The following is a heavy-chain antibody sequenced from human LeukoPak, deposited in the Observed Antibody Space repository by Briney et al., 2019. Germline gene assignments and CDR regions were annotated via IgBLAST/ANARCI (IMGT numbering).Heavy chain of an antibody. J-gene: IGHJ5*02. CDR3: ARGPPRAPPYMRGNWFGP. CDR2: INNYNGNT. Sequence: ASVKVSCKGFGYTLAGSGVSWVRQAPGQGLEWMGWINNYNGNTNYIEKLQGRVTMTTDISTSTAYMELRDLRSDDTAVYYCARGPPRAPPYMRGNWFGPWGQGTLVTVS. D-gene: IGHD3-16*01. V-gene: IGHV1-18*01. CDR1: GYTLAGSG.